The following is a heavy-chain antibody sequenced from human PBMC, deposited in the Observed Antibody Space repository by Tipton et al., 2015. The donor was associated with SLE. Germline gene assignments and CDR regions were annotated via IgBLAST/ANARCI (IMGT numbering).Heavy chain of an antibody. J-gene: IGHJ4*02. D-gene: IGHD2/OR15-2a*01. V-gene: IGHV4-38-2*01. CDR1: GHSISSGFY. CDR2: FYHRGTT. Sequence: TLSLTCSVSGHSISSGFYWGWIRQSPGKGLEWIGNFYHRGTTYYNPSLKSRVTISADTSKNHLSLKLTSVTAADTAVYFCAGSSSVRTLLWPTFAYWGQGTLVTVSS. CDR3: AGSSSVRTLLWPTFAY.